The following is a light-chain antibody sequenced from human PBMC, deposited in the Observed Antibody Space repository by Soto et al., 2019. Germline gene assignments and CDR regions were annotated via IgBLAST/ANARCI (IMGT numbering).Light chain of an antibody. CDR1: SSAVGGYNY. CDR3: SSYVGTNSYV. CDR2: EVY. V-gene: IGLV2-8*01. Sequence: QSALTQPPSASGSPGQSVTISCTGTSSAVGGYNYVSWYQHHPGKAPKLIIYEVYKRPSGVPDRFSGSKSGNTAALTVSGLQAEDEADYYCSSYVGTNSYVFGTGTKLTVL. J-gene: IGLJ1*01.